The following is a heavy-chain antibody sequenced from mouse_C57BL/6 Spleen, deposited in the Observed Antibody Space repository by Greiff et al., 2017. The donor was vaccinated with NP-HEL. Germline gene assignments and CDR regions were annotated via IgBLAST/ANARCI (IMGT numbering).Heavy chain of an antibody. D-gene: IGHD1-1*01. CDR1: GYTFTSYW. CDR2: IDPSDSYT. Sequence: VQLQQSGAELVMPGASVKLSCKASGYTFTSYWMHWVKQRPGQGLEWIGEIDPSDSYTNYNQKFKGKSTLTVDKSSSTAYMQLSSLTSEDSAVYYCARYYGSSYGYYFDYWGQGTTLTVSS. CDR3: ARYYGSSYGYYFDY. J-gene: IGHJ2*01. V-gene: IGHV1-69*01.